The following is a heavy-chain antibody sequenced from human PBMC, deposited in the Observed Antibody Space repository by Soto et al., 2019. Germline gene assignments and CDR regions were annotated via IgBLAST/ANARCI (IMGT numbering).Heavy chain of an antibody. Sequence: EVQLLESGGGLVQPGGYLRLSCAASAFTFTNDAMSWVRQAPGKGLEWVSSISGRGGSTSYADSVLGLFTISTDNSNNTQYLQLDSLRAEDTAVYFCAKRGHSTIWYWFDPWGQGTQVTVSS. CDR2: ISGRGGST. J-gene: IGHJ5*02. CDR1: AFTFTNDA. D-gene: IGHD6-13*01. CDR3: AKRGHSTIWYWFDP. V-gene: IGHV3-23*01.